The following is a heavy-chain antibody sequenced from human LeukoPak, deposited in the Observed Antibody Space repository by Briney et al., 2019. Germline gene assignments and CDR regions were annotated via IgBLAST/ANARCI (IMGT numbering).Heavy chain of an antibody. D-gene: IGHD3-3*02. V-gene: IGHV4-39*07. CDR2: ISHSGST. J-gene: IGHJ4*02. CDR3: ARLRRSRLAEFDY. CDR1: GGSISSSSSY. Sequence: SETLSLTCTVSGGSISSSSSYWGWIRQPPGKGLKWIGSISHSGSTYYNPSLKSRVTISVDTSKNQFSLKLSSLTAADTAVYYCARLRRSRLAEFDYWGQGTLVTVSS.